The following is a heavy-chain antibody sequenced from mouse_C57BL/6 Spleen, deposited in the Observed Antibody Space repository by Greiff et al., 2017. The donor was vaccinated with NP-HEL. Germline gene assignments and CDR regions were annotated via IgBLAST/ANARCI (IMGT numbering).Heavy chain of an antibody. J-gene: IGHJ4*01. CDR2: KWSGGST. CDR3: ARGGVRDYAMDY. Sequence: QVQLQQSGPGLVQPSQCLSITCTVSGFSLTSYGVPWVRQSPGKGLEWLGVKWSGGSTDYNAAFISRLSISKDNSKSQVFFKMNSLQADYTAIYYCARGGVRDYAMDYWGQGTSVTVSS. CDR1: GFSLTSYG. V-gene: IGHV2-2*01. D-gene: IGHD2-14*01.